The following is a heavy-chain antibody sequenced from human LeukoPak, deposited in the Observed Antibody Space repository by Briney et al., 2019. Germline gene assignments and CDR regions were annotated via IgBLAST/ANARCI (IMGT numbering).Heavy chain of an antibody. Sequence: PGGSLRLSCAASGFTFSSYSMNWVRQAPGRGLEWVSSISSSSSYLYYADSVKGRFTISRDNAKNSLYLQMNSLRAEDTAVYYCARDDCSGGSCYYFDYWGQGTLVTVSS. D-gene: IGHD2-15*01. CDR3: ARDDCSGGSCYYFDY. J-gene: IGHJ4*02. CDR2: ISSSSSYL. CDR1: GFTFSSYS. V-gene: IGHV3-21*01.